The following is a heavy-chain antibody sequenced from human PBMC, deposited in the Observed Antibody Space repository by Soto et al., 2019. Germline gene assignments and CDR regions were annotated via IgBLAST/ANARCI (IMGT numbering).Heavy chain of an antibody. D-gene: IGHD2-15*01. CDR1: GLTVSSYA. CDR2: FIPIFGTA. V-gene: IGHV1-69*12. Sequence: QVQLVQSGAEVKQPGSSVKVSCKASGLTVSSYAISWVRQAPGQRLEWMVGFIPIFGTANYAQKFQGRVTITAGESTSTAYMELSSMRSEDTAVYYCASGPRVVAATPGYFDYWGQGTLVTVSS. CDR3: ASGPRVVAATPGYFDY. J-gene: IGHJ4*02.